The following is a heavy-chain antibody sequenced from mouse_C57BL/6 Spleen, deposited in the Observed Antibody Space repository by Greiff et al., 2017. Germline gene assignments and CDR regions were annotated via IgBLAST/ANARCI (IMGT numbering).Heavy chain of an antibody. D-gene: IGHD1-1*01. CDR1: GYSITSGYY. Sequence: EVKLMESGPGLVKPSQSLSLTCSVTGYSITSGYYWNWIRQFPGNKLEWMGYISYDGSNNYNPSLKNRISITRDPSKNQFFLKLNSVTTEDTATYYCARGTTVVATDYWGQGTTLTVSS. V-gene: IGHV3-6*01. CDR2: ISYDGSN. CDR3: ARGTTVVATDY. J-gene: IGHJ2*01.